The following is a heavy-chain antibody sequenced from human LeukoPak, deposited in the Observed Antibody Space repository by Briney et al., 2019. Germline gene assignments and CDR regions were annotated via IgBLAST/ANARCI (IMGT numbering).Heavy chain of an antibody. Sequence: NASETLSLTCTVASGSISNYDWSWIRPPAGKGLEWIGRIYISGGTNYNPSLKSRVTMSVDTSQKQFSLKLSSVTAADTAVYYCARLTSSWYQDWYFDLWGRGTLVTVSS. CDR2: IYISGGT. V-gene: IGHV4-4*07. J-gene: IGHJ2*01. D-gene: IGHD6-13*01. CDR1: SGSISNYD. CDR3: ARLTSSWYQDWYFDL.